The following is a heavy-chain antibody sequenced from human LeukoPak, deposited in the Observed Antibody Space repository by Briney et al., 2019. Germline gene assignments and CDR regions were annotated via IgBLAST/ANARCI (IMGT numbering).Heavy chain of an antibody. V-gene: IGHV3-9*01. CDR1: GFTFDDYA. CDR3: AKDIAAAGTSLRGYFDY. Sequence: GRSLRLSCAASGFTFDDYAMHWVRHAPGKGLEWVSGISWNSGSIGYADSVKGRFTISRDNAKNSLYLQMNSLRAEDTALYYCAKDIAAAGTSLRGYFDYWGQGTLVTVSS. J-gene: IGHJ4*02. CDR2: ISWNSGSI. D-gene: IGHD6-13*01.